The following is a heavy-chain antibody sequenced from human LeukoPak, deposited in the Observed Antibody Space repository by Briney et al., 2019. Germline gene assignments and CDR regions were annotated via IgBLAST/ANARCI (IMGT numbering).Heavy chain of an antibody. CDR3: ARCSNSYDTGGYYRCPLDY. Sequence: GGSLRLSCAASGFSLSSYEMTWVRQAPGKGLEWVTSISSSARTIYYADSVKGRFTISRDNAKNSLYLQMNSLRAEDTAVYYCARCSNSYDTGGYYRCPLDYWGQGTLVTVSS. D-gene: IGHD3-22*01. CDR1: GFSLSSYE. J-gene: IGHJ4*02. CDR2: ISSSARTI. V-gene: IGHV3-48*03.